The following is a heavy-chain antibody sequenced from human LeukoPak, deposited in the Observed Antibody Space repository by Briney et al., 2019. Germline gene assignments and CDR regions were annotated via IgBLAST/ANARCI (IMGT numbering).Heavy chain of an antibody. V-gene: IGHV1-2*02. CDR2: INPNSGGT. D-gene: IGHD3-3*01. J-gene: IGHJ4*02. CDR1: GYTFTGYH. Sequence: GASVRVSCKASGYTFTGYHMHWVRQAPGQGLEWMGWINPNSGGTNYAQKFQGRVTMTRDTSISTAYMELSRLRSDDTAVYYCARVGYYDFPTYYFDYWGQGTLVTVSS. CDR3: ARVGYYDFPTYYFDY.